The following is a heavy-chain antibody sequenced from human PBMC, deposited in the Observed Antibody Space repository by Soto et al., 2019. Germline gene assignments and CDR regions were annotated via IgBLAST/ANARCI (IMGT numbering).Heavy chain of an antibody. J-gene: IGHJ4*02. CDR1: GFTFSGSA. D-gene: IGHD5-18*01. Sequence: GGSLRLSCAASGFTFSGSAMHWVRQASGKGLEWVGRIRSKANSDATAYAASVKGRFTISRDDSKNTAYLQMNSLKTNVSPFCYCTIPADTAMVDYWGQGTLVTVSS. V-gene: IGHV3-73*01. CDR2: IRSKANSDAT. CDR3: TIPADTAMVDY.